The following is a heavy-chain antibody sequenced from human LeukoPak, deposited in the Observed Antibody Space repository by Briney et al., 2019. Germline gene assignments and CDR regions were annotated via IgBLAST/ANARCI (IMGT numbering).Heavy chain of an antibody. CDR1: GFTFSSYA. Sequence: GGSLRLSCAASGFTFSSYAMSWVRQAPGKGLEWVSAISGSGGSTYYADSVKGRFTISRDNSKNTLYLQMNSLRAEDTAVYYCARDREDYYYYYGMDVWGKGTTVTVSS. V-gene: IGHV3-23*01. CDR2: ISGSGGST. J-gene: IGHJ6*04. D-gene: IGHD3-10*01. CDR3: ARDREDYYYYYGMDV.